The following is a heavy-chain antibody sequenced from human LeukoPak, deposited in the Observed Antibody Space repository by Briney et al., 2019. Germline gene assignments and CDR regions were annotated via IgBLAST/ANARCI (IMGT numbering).Heavy chain of an antibody. CDR1: GGSISSYY. CDR2: IYTSGST. Sequence: SETLSLTCTVSGGSISSYYWSWIRQPAGKGLEWIGRIYTSGSTNYNPSLKSRVTMSVDTSKNQFSLKLSSVTAADTAVYYCARGIYDYVWGSYPDYWGQGTLVTVSS. CDR3: ARGIYDYVWGSYPDY. J-gene: IGHJ4*02. D-gene: IGHD3-16*02. V-gene: IGHV4-4*07.